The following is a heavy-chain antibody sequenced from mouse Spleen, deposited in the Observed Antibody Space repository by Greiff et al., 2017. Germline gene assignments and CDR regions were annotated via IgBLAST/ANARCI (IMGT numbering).Heavy chain of an antibody. Sequence: QVQLQQSGAELVKPGASVKLSCKASGYTFTSYWMQWVKQRPGQGLEWIGEIDPSDSYTNYNQKFKGKATLTVDTSSSTAYMQLSSLTSEDSAVYYCARYPSQAPFAYWGQGTLVTVSA. CDR3: ARYPSQAPFAY. D-gene: IGHD3-2*02. CDR1: GYTFTSYW. V-gene: IGHV1-50*01. J-gene: IGHJ3*01. CDR2: IDPSDSYT.